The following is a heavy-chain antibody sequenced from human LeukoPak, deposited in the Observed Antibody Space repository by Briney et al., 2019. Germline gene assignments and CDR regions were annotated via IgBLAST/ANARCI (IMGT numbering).Heavy chain of an antibody. J-gene: IGHJ3*02. CDR1: GFTFSSYA. Sequence: LTGGSLRLSCAASGFTFSSYAMSWVRQAPGKGLEWVSAISGSGGSTYYADSMKGRFTISRDNSKNALYLQMNSLRAEDTAVYYGAKDGRRGYYYDSSGYPHGAFDIWGQGTMVTVSS. CDR3: AKDGRRGYYYDSSGYPHGAFDI. D-gene: IGHD3-22*01. V-gene: IGHV3-23*01. CDR2: ISGSGGST.